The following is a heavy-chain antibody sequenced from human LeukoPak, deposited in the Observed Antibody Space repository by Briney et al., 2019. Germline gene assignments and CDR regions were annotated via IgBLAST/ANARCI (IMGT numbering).Heavy chain of an antibody. V-gene: IGHV3-33*01. J-gene: IGHJ5*02. CDR3: VTDPPSSGGAFWS. Sequence: SGGSLRLSCSASGFNFETHAMHWVRQAPGKGLEWVAMIWRGGNYKFYADSVKGRFSISRDDSRSGLYLQMDSLRGEDAAVYYCVTDPPSSGGAFWSWGQGALVTVSS. CDR2: IWRGGNYK. CDR1: GFNFETHA. D-gene: IGHD6-19*01.